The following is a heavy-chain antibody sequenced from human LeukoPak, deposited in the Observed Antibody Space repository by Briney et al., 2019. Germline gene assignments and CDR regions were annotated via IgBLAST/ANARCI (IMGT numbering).Heavy chain of an antibody. Sequence: SVKVSCKASGGTFSSYAISWVRQVPGQGLEWMGGIIPIFGTANYAQKFQGRVTITADESTSTAYMELSSLRSEDTAVYYCATDEVVVAATRDYYYYMDVWGKGTTVTVSS. J-gene: IGHJ6*03. CDR1: GGTFSSYA. D-gene: IGHD2-15*01. CDR3: ATDEVVVAATRDYYYYMDV. CDR2: IIPIFGTA. V-gene: IGHV1-69*13.